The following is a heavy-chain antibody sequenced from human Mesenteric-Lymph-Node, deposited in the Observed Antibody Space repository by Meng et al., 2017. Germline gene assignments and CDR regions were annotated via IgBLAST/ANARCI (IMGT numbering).Heavy chain of an antibody. J-gene: IGHJ4*02. CDR3: AQDRGLSSGSSDY. Sequence: GESLKISCAASGFTFSSYWMHWVRQAPGKGLVWVSRINSDGSSASYADSVKGRFTISRDNSKNTLYLQMNSLRAEDTAVYYCAQDRGLSSGSSDYWGQGTLVTVSS. CDR1: GFTFSSYW. V-gene: IGHV3-74*01. CDR2: INSDGSSA. D-gene: IGHD6-19*01.